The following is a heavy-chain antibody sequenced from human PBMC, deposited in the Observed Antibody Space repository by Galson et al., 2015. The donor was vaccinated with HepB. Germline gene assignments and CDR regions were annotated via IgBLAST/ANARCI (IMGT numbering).Heavy chain of an antibody. V-gene: IGHV4-4*07. Sequence: SETLSLTCTVSGGSISTYYWSWIRQPAGKGLEWIGRIQTSGNTNYNPSLKSRVTMSVDTSKNQFSLRLTSVTAADTAVYYCARDLDQLVVFDYWGQGTLVTVSS. CDR3: ARDLDQLVVFDY. CDR1: GGSISTYY. J-gene: IGHJ4*02. CDR2: IQTSGNT. D-gene: IGHD6-13*01.